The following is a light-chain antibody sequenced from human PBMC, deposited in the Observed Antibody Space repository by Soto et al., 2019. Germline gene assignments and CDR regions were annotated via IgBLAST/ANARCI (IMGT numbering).Light chain of an antibody. CDR1: QSISMW. V-gene: IGKV1-5*03. CDR2: KAS. CDR3: QQYSTLWT. J-gene: IGKJ1*01. Sequence: DIQITQSPSTLSASVGYRVTITCRASQSISMWLAWYQQKPGKAPNLLIYKASTLESGVPSRFRGSGFGTEFTLTISSLKPDDFGTYYCQQYSTLWTFGQGTKVDIK.